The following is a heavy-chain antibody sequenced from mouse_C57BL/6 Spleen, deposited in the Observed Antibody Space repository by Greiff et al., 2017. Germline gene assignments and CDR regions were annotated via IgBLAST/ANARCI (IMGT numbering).Heavy chain of an antibody. CDR2: INPSSGYT. V-gene: IGHV1-7*01. D-gene: IGHD2-3*01. CDR3: ARWGMDGYYDFDY. J-gene: IGHJ2*01. Sequence: VQLQQSGAELAKPGASVKLFCQASGHTFTSYWMHWVKQGPGPGLEWIGYINPSSGYTKYNQKFKDKATLTADKSSSTAYMQLSSLTYEDSAVYYCARWGMDGYYDFDYWGQGTTLTVSS. CDR1: GHTFTSYW.